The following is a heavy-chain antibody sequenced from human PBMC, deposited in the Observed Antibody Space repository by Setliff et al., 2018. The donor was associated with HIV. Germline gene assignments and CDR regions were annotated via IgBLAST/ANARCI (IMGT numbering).Heavy chain of an antibody. Sequence: SSETLSLTCTVSGGSVNSKTNYWGWLRQPPGKGLEWIGYIYYTESTNYNPTLKSRVTISGDTSRNQFSLKLSSVTAADTAVYYCARLWLRGPPTWGQGTMVTVSS. CDR3: ARLWLRGPPT. J-gene: IGHJ3*01. CDR2: IYYTEST. D-gene: IGHD5-12*01. V-gene: IGHV4-61*05. CDR1: GGSVNSKTNY.